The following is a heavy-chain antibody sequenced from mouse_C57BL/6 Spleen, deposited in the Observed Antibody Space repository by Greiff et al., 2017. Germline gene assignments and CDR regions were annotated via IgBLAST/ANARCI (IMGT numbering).Heavy chain of an antibody. CDR3: ARVSTTVVEDFDY. CDR2: ISYDGSN. V-gene: IGHV3-6*01. J-gene: IGHJ2*01. CDR1: GYSITSGYY. D-gene: IGHD1-1*01. Sequence: EVQLQESGPGLVKPSQSLSLTCSVTGYSITSGYYWNWIRQFPGNKLEWMGYISYDGSNNYNPSLKNRISITRDTSKNQFFLKLNSVTTEDTATYYCARVSTTVVEDFDYWGQGTTLTVSS.